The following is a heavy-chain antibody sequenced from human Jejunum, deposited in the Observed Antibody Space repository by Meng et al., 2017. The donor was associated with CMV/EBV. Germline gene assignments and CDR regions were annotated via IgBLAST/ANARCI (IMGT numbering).Heavy chain of an antibody. J-gene: IGHJ4*02. Sequence: SGASITHGDNYWRWLGQHPGKGLEWIGHIYYYRGSTPYNPSFKSRVTISMDTSNNQFSLKLTSVAVADTAVYYCARLLWSGDIYFDSWGQGTLVTVSS. V-gene: IGHV4-31*02. CDR2: IYYYRGST. CDR1: GASITHGDNY. D-gene: IGHD3-3*01. CDR3: ARLLWSGDIYFDS.